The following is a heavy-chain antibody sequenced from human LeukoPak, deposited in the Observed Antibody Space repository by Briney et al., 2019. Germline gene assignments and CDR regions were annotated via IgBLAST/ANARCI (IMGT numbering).Heavy chain of an antibody. CDR2: IYYSGST. D-gene: IGHD5-24*01. CDR1: GGSISSSSYY. CDR3: ARREGDGYNYDAFDI. Sequence: PSETLSLTCTVSGGSISSSSYYWGWIRQPPGKGLEWIGSIYYSGSTYYNPSLKSRVTISVDTSKNQFSLKLSSVTAADTAVYYCARREGDGYNYDAFDIWGQGTMATVSS. V-gene: IGHV4-39*01. J-gene: IGHJ3*02.